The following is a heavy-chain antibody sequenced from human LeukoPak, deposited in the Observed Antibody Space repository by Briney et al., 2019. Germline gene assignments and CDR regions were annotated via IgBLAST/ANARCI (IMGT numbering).Heavy chain of an antibody. CDR2: ISSGGSYM. J-gene: IGHJ2*01. CDR3: ARVGAKGGWYFDL. D-gene: IGHD3-10*01. Sequence: NPGVSLRLSCAASGFTVSGYGMIWVRQAPGKGLEWVSSISSGGSYMYYADSLKGRFTISRDNAKNSLYLQMNSLRAEDTAVYYCARVGAKGGWYFDLWGRGTLVTVSS. CDR1: GFTVSGYG. V-gene: IGHV3-21*01.